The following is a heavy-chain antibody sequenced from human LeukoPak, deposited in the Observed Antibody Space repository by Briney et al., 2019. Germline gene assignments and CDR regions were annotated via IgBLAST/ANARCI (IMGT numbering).Heavy chain of an antibody. D-gene: IGHD3-10*01. CDR3: VRDMEIGHFYYGSGSYT. CDR2: INPNSGGT. Sequence: ASVKVSCKASGYTFTGYYMHWVRQAPGQGLEWMGWINPNSGGTNYAQKFQGRVTMTRDTSISTAYMELSRLRSDDTAVYYCVRDMEIGHFYYGSGSYTWGQGTLVTVSS. CDR1: GYTFTGYY. J-gene: IGHJ4*02. V-gene: IGHV1-2*02.